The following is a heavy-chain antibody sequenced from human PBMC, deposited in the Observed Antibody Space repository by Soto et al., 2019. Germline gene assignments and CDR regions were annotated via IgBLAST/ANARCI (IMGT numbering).Heavy chain of an antibody. D-gene: IGHD3-10*01. Sequence: QVQLQESGPGLVKPSQTLSLTCTVSGGSIRSGDYYWSWIRQPPGKGLEWIGYIYYSGSTYYNPSLKSPDTISIDTSKNQCSLKLSSVTAADTAVYYCAGERMVRGDTRGYFDYWGQGTLVTVSS. CDR2: IYYSGST. V-gene: IGHV4-30-4*01. J-gene: IGHJ4*02. CDR3: AGERMVRGDTRGYFDY. CDR1: GGSIRSGDYY.